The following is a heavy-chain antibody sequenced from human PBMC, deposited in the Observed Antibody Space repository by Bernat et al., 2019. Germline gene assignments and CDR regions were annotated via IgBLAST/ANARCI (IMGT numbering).Heavy chain of an antibody. CDR2: IKSNADGGAT. Sequence: EVQLVESGGGLVKPGGSLRLSCAASGFTVSSAWMNWVRQAPGRGLEWVGRIKSNADGGATDYAAPVKGTFAISRDDSKNTLYLQVDSLNSEDTAVYYCTTVSTEGLTYWGRGTLVTVSS. D-gene: IGHD3-9*01. J-gene: IGHJ4*02. CDR1: GFTVSSAW. V-gene: IGHV3-15*07. CDR3: TTVSTEGLTY.